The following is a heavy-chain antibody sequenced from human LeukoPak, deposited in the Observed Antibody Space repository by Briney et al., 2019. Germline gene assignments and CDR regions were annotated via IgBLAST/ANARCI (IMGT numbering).Heavy chain of an antibody. Sequence: SETLSFTCTVSGGSISSYYWSWIRQPPGKGLEWIGYIYYSGSTNYNPSLKSRVTISVDTSKNQFSLKLSSVTAADTAVYYCARHAAWGDAFDIWGQGTMVTVSS. CDR2: IYYSGST. CDR1: GGSISSYY. CDR3: ARHAAWGDAFDI. V-gene: IGHV4-59*08. J-gene: IGHJ3*02. D-gene: IGHD7-27*01.